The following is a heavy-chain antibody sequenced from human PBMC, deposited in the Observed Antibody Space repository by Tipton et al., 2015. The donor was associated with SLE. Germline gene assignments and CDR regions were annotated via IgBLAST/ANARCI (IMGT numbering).Heavy chain of an antibody. Sequence: SLRLSCAASGFTFSTYGMHWVRQAPGKGLEWVAVISYDGSKKYYGESVKGRFTISRDNVKNTLYLQMNSLRGEDTAMYYCTKEEPPDYFDYWGQGTLVTVSS. CDR3: TKEEPPDYFDY. CDR2: ISYDGSKK. CDR1: GFTFSTYG. V-gene: IGHV3-30*18. J-gene: IGHJ4*02.